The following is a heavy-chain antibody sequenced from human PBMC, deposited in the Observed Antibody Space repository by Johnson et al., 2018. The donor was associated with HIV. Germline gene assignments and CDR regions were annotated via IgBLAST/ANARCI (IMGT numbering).Heavy chain of an antibody. CDR2: IGTAGDT. V-gene: IGHV3-53*01. Sequence: VQLVESGGGLIQPGGSLRVSCAASGFSVSGNYMSWVRQAPGKGLEWVSVIGTAGDTYYPGSVKGRFTISRENAKNSLYLQMNSLRAEDTALYYCAREVGIQLWSSDAVDIWGQGTMVTVSS. D-gene: IGHD5-18*01. CDR1: GFSVSGNY. J-gene: IGHJ3*02. CDR3: AREVGIQLWSSDAVDI.